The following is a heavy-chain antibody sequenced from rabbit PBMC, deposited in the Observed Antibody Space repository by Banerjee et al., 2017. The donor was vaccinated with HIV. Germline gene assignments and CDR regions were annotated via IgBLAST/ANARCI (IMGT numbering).Heavy chain of an antibody. J-gene: IGHJ6*01. V-gene: IGHV1S45*01. CDR1: GFSFSSSYY. CDR3: ARDEGHIYGYAGYVYDYGMDL. D-gene: IGHD6-1*01. Sequence: QEQLEESGGGLVKPGASLTLTCKASGFSFSSSYYMCWVRQAPGKGLEWIACIYAGDSGSTYYASWAKGRFTISKTSSTTVTLQMTSLTAADTATYFCARDEGHIYGYAGYVYDYGMDLWGPGTLVTVS. CDR2: IYAGDSGST.